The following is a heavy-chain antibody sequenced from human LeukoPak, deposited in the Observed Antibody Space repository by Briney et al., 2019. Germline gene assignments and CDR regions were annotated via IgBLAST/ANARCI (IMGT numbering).Heavy chain of an antibody. D-gene: IGHD3-16*01. CDR3: ARGGDY. CDR1: GFTFSTYW. CDR2: IWYDGSNK. Sequence: TGGSLRLSCAAAGFTFSTYWMSWVRQAPGKGLEWVAVIWYDGSNKYYADSVKGRFTISRDNSKNTLYLQMNSLRAEDTAVYYCARGGDYWGQGTLVTVSS. V-gene: IGHV3-33*08. J-gene: IGHJ4*02.